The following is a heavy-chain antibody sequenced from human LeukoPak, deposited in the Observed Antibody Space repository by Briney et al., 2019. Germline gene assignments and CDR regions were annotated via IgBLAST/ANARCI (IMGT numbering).Heavy chain of an antibody. CDR2: INHSGST. Sequence: SETLSLTCAVYGGSFSGYYWSWIRQPPGKGLEWIGEINHSGSTNNNPSLKSRVTISVDTSKNQFSLKLSSVTAADTAAYYCARSSGSYYNKYYYYYGMDVWGQGTTVTVSS. J-gene: IGHJ6*02. CDR1: GGSFSGYY. D-gene: IGHD3-10*01. CDR3: ARSSGSYYNKYYYYYGMDV. V-gene: IGHV4-34*01.